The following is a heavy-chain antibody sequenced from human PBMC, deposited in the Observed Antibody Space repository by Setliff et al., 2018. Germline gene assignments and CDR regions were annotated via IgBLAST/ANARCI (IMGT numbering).Heavy chain of an antibody. D-gene: IGHD2-15*01. V-gene: IGHV1-69*13. CDR1: GGTFSSDV. Sequence: SVKVSCKASGGTFSSDVITWVRQAPGQGLEWMGRFIPVLRKANYAQRFQGRVTITEDESTSTGYLELSRLRSEDTAIYYCARELRSPYWHIDFWGQGTLVTVSS. CDR3: ARELRSPYWHIDF. J-gene: IGHJ4*02. CDR2: FIPVLRKA.